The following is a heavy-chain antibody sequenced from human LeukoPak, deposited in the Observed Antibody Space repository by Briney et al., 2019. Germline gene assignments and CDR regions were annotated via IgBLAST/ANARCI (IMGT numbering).Heavy chain of an antibody. CDR3: ARDMTGYTSSWNFDS. J-gene: IGHJ4*02. D-gene: IGHD6-13*01. Sequence: PGGSLRLSCAASGFTFSSYAMSWVRQAPGKGLECISGFSGSGGSTYYADSVKGRFTISRDNSKNTLYLQMNSLRGDDTGVYYCARDMTGYTSSWNFDSWGQATLVTVSS. CDR1: GFTFSSYA. V-gene: IGHV3-23*01. CDR2: FSGSGGST.